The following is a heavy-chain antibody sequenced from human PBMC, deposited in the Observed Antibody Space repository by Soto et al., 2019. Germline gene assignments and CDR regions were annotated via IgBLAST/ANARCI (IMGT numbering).Heavy chain of an antibody. J-gene: IGHJ4*02. CDR2: IYYSGST. D-gene: IGHD3-10*02. V-gene: IGHV4-59*08. CDR1: GGSISSYY. CDR3: ARLSPGLFGEFSYIDY. Sequence: PSETLSLSCTVSGGSISSYYWSWIRQPPGKGLEWIGYIYYSGSTNYNPSLKSRVTISVDTSKNQFSLKLSSVTAADTAVYYCARLSPGLFGEFSYIDYWGQGTLVTVSS.